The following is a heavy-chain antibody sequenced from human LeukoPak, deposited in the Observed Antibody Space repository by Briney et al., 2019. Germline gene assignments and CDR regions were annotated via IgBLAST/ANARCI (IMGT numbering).Heavy chain of an antibody. V-gene: IGHV3-74*01. J-gene: IGHJ1*01. CDR2: INSDGSTT. Sequence: GGSLRLSCAASGFTLSNYWMHWVRQTPGKGLVWGSRINSDGSTTNYADSVKGRFTISRDNAKNTVSLQMNSLRAEDTGVYYCARAPSEIGGYYPEYFRHWGQGTLVTVSP. D-gene: IGHD3-22*01. CDR1: GFTLSNYW. CDR3: ARAPSEIGGYYPEYFRH.